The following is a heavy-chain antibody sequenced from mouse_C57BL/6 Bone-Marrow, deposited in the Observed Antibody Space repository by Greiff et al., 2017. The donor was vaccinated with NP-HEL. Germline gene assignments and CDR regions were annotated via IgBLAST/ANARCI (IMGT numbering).Heavy chain of an antibody. CDR3: ARHSREDYAMDY. Sequence: EVNVVESGGGLVQPGGSLKLSCAASGFTFSDYYMYWVRQTPEKRLEWVAYISNGGGSTYYPDTVKGRFTISRDNAKNTLYLQMSRLKSEDTAMYYCARHSREDYAMDYWGQGTSVTVSS. CDR2: ISNGGGST. V-gene: IGHV5-12*01. J-gene: IGHJ4*01. D-gene: IGHD6-1*01. CDR1: GFTFSDYY.